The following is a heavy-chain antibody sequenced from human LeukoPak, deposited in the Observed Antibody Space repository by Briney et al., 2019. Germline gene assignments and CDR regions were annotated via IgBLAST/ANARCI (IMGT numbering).Heavy chain of an antibody. V-gene: IGHV3-23*01. CDR2: ITGSGTNR. CDR1: GFTFSNYA. J-gene: IGHJ4*02. CDR3: VIWGDYDVLTGYYVPDY. Sequence: QPGAPLRLSCVASGFTFSNYAMSWVRQAPGKGLEWVSAITGSGTNRYYADSLKGRFTTSRDNSKNTVFLQMNSLRHEDTAIYYCVIWGDYDVLTGYYVPDYWGQGTLVTVAS. D-gene: IGHD3-9*01.